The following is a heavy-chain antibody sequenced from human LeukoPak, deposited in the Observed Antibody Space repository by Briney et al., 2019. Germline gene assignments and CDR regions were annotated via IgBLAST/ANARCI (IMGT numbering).Heavy chain of an antibody. CDR2: ISSSSSYI. V-gene: IGHV3-21*01. Sequence: GGSLRLSCAASGFTFSSYSMNWVRQAPGKGLEWVSSISSSSSYIYYADSVKGRFTISRDNAKNSLYLQMNSLGAEDTAVYYCARGWRGTNDYWGQGTLVTVSS. J-gene: IGHJ4*02. CDR3: ARGWRGTNDY. D-gene: IGHD3-16*01. CDR1: GFTFSSYS.